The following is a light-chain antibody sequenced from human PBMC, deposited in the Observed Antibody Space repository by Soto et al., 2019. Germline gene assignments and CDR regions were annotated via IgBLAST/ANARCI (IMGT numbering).Light chain of an antibody. J-gene: IGLJ1*01. CDR2: DVS. CDR1: SSDVGGYNY. CDR3: SSYTSSSTDYV. Sequence: LTQPASVSGSPGQSITISCTGTSSDVGGYNYVSWYQQHPGKAPKLMIYDVSNRPPGVSNRFSGSKSGNTASLTISGLQAEDEADYYCSSYTSSSTDYVFGTGTKVTVL. V-gene: IGLV2-14*01.